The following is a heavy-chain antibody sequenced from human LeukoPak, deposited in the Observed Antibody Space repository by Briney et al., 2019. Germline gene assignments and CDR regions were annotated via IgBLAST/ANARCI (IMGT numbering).Heavy chain of an antibody. CDR2: IYPGDSDT. CDR1: GYSFSNYW. CDR3: MRPAAGYYDYYYMDV. D-gene: IGHD2-15*01. J-gene: IGHJ6*03. Sequence: GESLKISCQASGYSFSNYWIGWVRQMPGKGLEWMGVIYPGDSDTRYGPSFQGQVTISADKSISVAYLEWSSLKTSDTARYYCMRPAAGYYDYYYMDVWGKGTTVIVSS. V-gene: IGHV5-51*01.